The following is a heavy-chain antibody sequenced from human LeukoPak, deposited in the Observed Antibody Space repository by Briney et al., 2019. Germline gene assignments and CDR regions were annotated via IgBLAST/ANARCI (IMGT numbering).Heavy chain of an antibody. CDR1: GFTFSDYY. V-gene: IGHV3-11*04. CDR2: ISSSGSTI. D-gene: IGHD3-22*01. Sequence: GGFLRLSCAASGFTFSDYYMSWIRQAPGKGLEWVSYISSSGSTIYYADSVKGRFTISRDNAKNSLYLQMNSLRAEDTAVYYCARDNVYYDSSGYQPFDYWGQGTLVTVSS. J-gene: IGHJ4*02. CDR3: ARDNVYYDSSGYQPFDY.